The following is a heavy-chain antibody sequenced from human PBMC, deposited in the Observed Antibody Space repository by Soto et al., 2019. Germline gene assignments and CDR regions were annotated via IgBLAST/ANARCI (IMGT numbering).Heavy chain of an antibody. CDR2: ITTSGGHA. Sequence: GASVKVSCKASGYTFSSYYIHWVRQAPGQGLEWLGLITTSGGHAYYAQKFQGRVALTRDTSTSTVYMDLTSLTSGDTAVYYCARGEVVAATSYCDYWGQGTLVTVSS. V-gene: IGHV1-46*01. CDR1: GYTFSSYY. J-gene: IGHJ4*02. CDR3: ARGEVVAATSYCDY. D-gene: IGHD2-15*01.